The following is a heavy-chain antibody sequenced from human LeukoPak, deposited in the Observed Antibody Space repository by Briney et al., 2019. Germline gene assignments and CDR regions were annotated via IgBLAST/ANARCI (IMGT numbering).Heavy chain of an antibody. CDR1: GGSFSGYY. D-gene: IGHD2-21*02. CDR3: AGSRVKRVVTARYYYYMDV. Sequence: SETLSLTCAVYGGSFSGYYWSWIRQPPGKGLEWIGEINHSGSTNYNPSLKSRVTISVDTSKNQFSLKLSSVTAADTAVYYCAGSRVKRVVTARYYYYMDVWGKGTTVTVSS. CDR2: INHSGST. J-gene: IGHJ6*03. V-gene: IGHV4-34*01.